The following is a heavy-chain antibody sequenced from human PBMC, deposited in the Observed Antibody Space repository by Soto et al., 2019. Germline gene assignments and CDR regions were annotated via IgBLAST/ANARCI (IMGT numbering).Heavy chain of an antibody. CDR1: GYTFTNYG. CDR3: AREYCSDTSCAGVDY. J-gene: IGHJ4*02. CDR2: ISAYNDNT. D-gene: IGHD2-2*01. Sequence: QVQLVQSGAEVKKPGASVKVSCKASGYTFTNYGIIWVRQAPGQGLEWMGWISAYNDNTNYAQKVQGRVTMTTDTSTSTVYMELRSLGSDDTAVYYCAREYCSDTSCAGVDYWGQGTLVTVSS. V-gene: IGHV1-18*01.